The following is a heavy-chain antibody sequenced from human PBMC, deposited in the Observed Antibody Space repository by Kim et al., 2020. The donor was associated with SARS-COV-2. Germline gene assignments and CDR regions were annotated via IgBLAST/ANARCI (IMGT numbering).Heavy chain of an antibody. CDR3: ARDRSLGGGYADDAFDI. CDR2: INTNTGNP. V-gene: IGHV7-4-1*02. D-gene: IGHD5-12*01. CDR1: GYTFTSYA. J-gene: IGHJ3*02. Sequence: ASVKVSCKASGYTFTSYAMNWVRQAPGQGLEWMGWINTNTGNPTYAQGFTGRFVFSLDTSVSTAYLQISSLKAEDTAVYYCARDRSLGGGYADDAFDIWGQGTMVTVSS.